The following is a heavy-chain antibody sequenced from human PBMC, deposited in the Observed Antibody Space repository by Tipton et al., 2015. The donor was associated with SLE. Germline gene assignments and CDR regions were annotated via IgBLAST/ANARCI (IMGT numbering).Heavy chain of an antibody. CDR1: GGSISTPSRY. CDR2: VYYDGST. J-gene: IGHJ4*02. V-gene: IGHV4-39*01. Sequence: TLSLTCSVSGGSISTPSRYRGWIRQPPGKGLEYVGSVYYDGSTYYNPSLKSRVTMSMDTSENQFSLMLNSVAAADTAVYYCARHHGGSSLFDYWGQGTLVTVSS. CDR3: ARHHGGSSLFDY. D-gene: IGHD1-26*01.